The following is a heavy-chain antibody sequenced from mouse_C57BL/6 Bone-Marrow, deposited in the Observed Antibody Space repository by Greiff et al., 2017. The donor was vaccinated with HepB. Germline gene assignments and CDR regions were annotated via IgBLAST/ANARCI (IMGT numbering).Heavy chain of an antibody. CDR2: IDPNSGGT. D-gene: IGHD1-1*01. CDR3: ARKLITTVVATDYYAMDY. Sequence: VQLQQSGAELVKPGASVKLSCKASGYTFTSYWMHWVKQRPGRGLEWIGRIDPNSGGTKYNEKFKSKATLTVDKPSSTAYMQLSSLTSEDSAVYYCARKLITTVVATDYYAMDYWGQGTSVTVSS. V-gene: IGHV1-72*01. CDR1: GYTFTSYW. J-gene: IGHJ4*01.